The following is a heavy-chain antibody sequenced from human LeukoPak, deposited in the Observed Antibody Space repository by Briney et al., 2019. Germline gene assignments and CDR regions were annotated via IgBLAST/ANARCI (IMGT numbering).Heavy chain of an antibody. CDR3: ASVYLGYDVDNYFEN. J-gene: IGHJ4*02. D-gene: IGHD5-12*01. V-gene: IGHV3-21*01. CDR2: ISSSSTYT. CDR1: GFTFSSYT. Sequence: GGSLRLSCAASGFTFSSYTMNWVRQAPGKGLEWVSSISSSSTYTHYADSVNGRLTISRDNAKNSLYLQMNSLRAEDTALYYCASVYLGYDVDNYFENWGQGTLVTVSS.